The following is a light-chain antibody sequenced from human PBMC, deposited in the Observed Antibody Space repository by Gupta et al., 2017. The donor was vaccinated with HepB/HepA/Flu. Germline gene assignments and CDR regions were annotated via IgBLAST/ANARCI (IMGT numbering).Light chain of an antibody. CDR1: SSDVGRYNY. J-gene: IGLJ3*02. Sequence: QSALTQPASVSGSPGHSLTISCPGTSSDVGRYNYVSWYQQYPGKAPKLRIYDVRNRPSGVSNRFSGSKSGNTASLTISGLQAEDEADYYCSSYTSSNTWVFGGGTKLTVL. V-gene: IGLV2-14*01. CDR3: SSYTSSNTWV. CDR2: DVR.